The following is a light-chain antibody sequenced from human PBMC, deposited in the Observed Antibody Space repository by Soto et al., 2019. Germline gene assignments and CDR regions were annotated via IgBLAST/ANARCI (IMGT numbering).Light chain of an antibody. V-gene: IGKV1-5*03. CDR3: QQYNSYPWT. Sequence: DIQMTQSPSTLSASVGDRVTITCRATQSISSWLAWYQQKPGQAPKLLIYKASSLESGVPSRFSGSGSGTEFTLTISSLQPDDFATYHCQQYNSYPWTFGQGTKVEIK. CDR1: QSISSW. CDR2: KAS. J-gene: IGKJ1*01.